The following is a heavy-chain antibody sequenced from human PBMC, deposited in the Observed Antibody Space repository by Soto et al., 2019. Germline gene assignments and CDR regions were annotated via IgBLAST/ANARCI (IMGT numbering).Heavy chain of an antibody. CDR2: ISYDGSNK. CDR1: GFTFSSYG. CDR3: AREYSGGWYYFDC. V-gene: IGHV3-30*03. Sequence: QVQLVESGGGVVQPGRSLRLSCAASGFTFSSYGMHWVRQAPGKGLEWVAVISYDGSNKYYADSVKGRFTISRDNSKNTLYLQMNSLRADDTAVYYCAREYSGGWYYFDCWGQGTLVTVSS. D-gene: IGHD6-13*01. J-gene: IGHJ4*02.